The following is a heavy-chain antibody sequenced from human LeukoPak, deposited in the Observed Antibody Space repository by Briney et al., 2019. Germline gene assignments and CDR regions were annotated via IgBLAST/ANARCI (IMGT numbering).Heavy chain of an antibody. CDR1: GFTLSSDW. Sequence: GGSLRLSCVVSGFTLSSDWMSWVRQAPGKGLEWVADIKKDGIEKYYVESVKGRFTISRDNAKNSLYLQMNSLRAEDTAVYYCARGRYSSRSGGYYFDIWGQGTLVTVSS. D-gene: IGHD2-2*01. CDR2: IKKDGIEK. V-gene: IGHV3-7*01. J-gene: IGHJ4*02. CDR3: ARGRYSSRSGGYYFDI.